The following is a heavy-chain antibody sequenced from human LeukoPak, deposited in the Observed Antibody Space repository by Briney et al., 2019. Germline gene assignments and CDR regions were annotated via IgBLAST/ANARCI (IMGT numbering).Heavy chain of an antibody. CDR1: GFTFSSHW. D-gene: IGHD3-22*01. V-gene: IGHV3-7*01. CDR2: IKQDGSER. Sequence: GGSLRLSCEASGFTFSSHWMSWVRQAPGKGLEWVANIKQDGSERHYVDSIEGRVTISRDNAKNSLYLQMNNLRAEDTVVYYFGRVRFYSSGFDYWGQGTLLTVSS. J-gene: IGHJ4*02. CDR3: GRVRFYSSGFDY.